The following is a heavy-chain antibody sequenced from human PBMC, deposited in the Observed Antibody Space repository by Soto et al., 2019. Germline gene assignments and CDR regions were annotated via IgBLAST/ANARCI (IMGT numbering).Heavy chain of an antibody. V-gene: IGHV4-30-2*02. Sequence: SETLSLTCAVSGDTISTGGYSWAWIRQPPGKALEWIGHTYHSGNPYYNPSLKSRVIISVDRSKNQFSLKLSSVTAADTAVYYCARKVPSSDGGGNWFDPWGQGTLVTVSS. CDR3: ARKVPSSDGGGNWFDP. J-gene: IGHJ5*02. CDR2: TYHSGNP. D-gene: IGHD2-2*01. CDR1: GDTISTGGYS.